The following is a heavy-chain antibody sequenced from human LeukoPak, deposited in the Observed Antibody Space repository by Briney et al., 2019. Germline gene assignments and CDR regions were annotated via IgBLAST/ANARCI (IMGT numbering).Heavy chain of an antibody. J-gene: IGHJ4*02. CDR1: GFTFSSYA. V-gene: IGHV3-23*01. CDR2: ITGSGGST. D-gene: IGHD3-22*01. CDR3: AKNNPMIVVSFDY. Sequence: GGSLRLSCAASGFTFSSYALSWVRQAPGKGLEWVLAITGSGGSTYYADSVKGRFTISRDNSKNTLYLQMNSLRAEDTAVYYCAKNNPMIVVSFDYWGQGTLVTVSS.